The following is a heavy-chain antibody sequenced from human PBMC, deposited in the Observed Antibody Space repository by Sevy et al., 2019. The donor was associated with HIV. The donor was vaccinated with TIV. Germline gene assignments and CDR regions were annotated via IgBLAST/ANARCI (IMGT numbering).Heavy chain of an antibody. Sequence: GGSLRLSCAASGFTFNYHFMNWVRQLPGKGLEWVSYISSASSYINYSDSVKGRFTNSRDNAKNLVLLEMNNLRPEDTAVYFCARGDYYGSLYYFDYWGQGTRVTVSS. J-gene: IGHJ4*02. CDR3: ARGDYYGSLYYFDY. CDR2: ISSASSYI. CDR1: GFTFNYHF. D-gene: IGHD3-10*01. V-gene: IGHV3-21*06.